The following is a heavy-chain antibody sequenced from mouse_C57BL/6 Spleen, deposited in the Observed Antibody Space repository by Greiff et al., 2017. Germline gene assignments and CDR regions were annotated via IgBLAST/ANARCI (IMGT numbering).Heavy chain of an antibody. CDR2: IWTGGGT. J-gene: IGHJ4*01. D-gene: IGHD2-4*01. V-gene: IGHV2-9-1*01. CDR1: GFSLTSYA. CDR3: ARNLRDYDGGYAMDY. Sequence: QVQLKESGPGLVAPSQSLSITCTVSGFSLTSYAISWVRQPPGKGLEWLGVIWTGGGTNYTSALKSRLSISKDNSKSQVFIKMNSLQPDDTARYYCARNLRDYDGGYAMDYWGQGTSVTVSS.